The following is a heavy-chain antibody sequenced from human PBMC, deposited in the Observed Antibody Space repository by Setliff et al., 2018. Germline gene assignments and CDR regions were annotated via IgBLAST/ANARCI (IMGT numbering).Heavy chain of an antibody. CDR3: ARGQSESGYDSDYFDY. D-gene: IGHD5-12*01. V-gene: IGHV4-34*01. CDR2: INHRGTT. Sequence: SETLSLTCAVYGGSFSGYYWNWIRQAPGKGLEWIGEINHRGTTSYTPSPKGRVTISVDTSKNQFSLKLSSVTAADTAVYYCARGQSESGYDSDYFDYWGQGTLVTVSS. J-gene: IGHJ4*02. CDR1: GGSFSGYY.